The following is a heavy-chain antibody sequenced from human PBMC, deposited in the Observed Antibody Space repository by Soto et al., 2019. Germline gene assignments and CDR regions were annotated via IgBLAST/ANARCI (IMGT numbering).Heavy chain of an antibody. Sequence: PSETLSLTCAVSGYSISSGYYWGWIRQPPGKGLEWIGSIYHSGSTYYNPSLKGRVTISVDTSKNQFSLKLSSVTAADTAVYYCARGIDYYDSSGYPTGLIDWGQGTLVTVSS. CDR2: IYHSGST. CDR3: ARGIDYYDSSGYPTGLID. V-gene: IGHV4-38-2*01. J-gene: IGHJ4*02. CDR1: GYSISSGYY. D-gene: IGHD3-22*01.